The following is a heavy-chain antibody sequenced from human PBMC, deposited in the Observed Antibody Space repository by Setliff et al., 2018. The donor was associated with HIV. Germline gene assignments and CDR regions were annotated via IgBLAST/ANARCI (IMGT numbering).Heavy chain of an antibody. V-gene: IGHV4-39*07. J-gene: IGHJ4*02. Sequence: ETLSLTCTVSGGSIGSRSFYWGWIRQPPGKGLEWIGSIAYTGSGYYNSSLKSRVTISVDTSRNECSLKLTSVTAADTAVYYCAREVRWELPQGFDHWGQGSQVTVSS. CDR3: AREVRWELPQGFDH. CDR1: GGSIGSRSFY. CDR2: IAYTGSG. D-gene: IGHD1-26*01.